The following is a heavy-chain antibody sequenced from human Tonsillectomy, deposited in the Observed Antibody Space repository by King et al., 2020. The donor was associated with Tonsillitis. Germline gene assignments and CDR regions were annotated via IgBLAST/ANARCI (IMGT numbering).Heavy chain of an antibody. CDR3: ASLQYSSGWPFDY. J-gene: IGHJ4*02. Sequence: QLVQSGEEVKKPGESLKISCKGPGYSFTSYWIGWVRQIHGKVLEWMGIIYPGDSDTRYSPCFQGHVTISADKSISTAYLQWSRLKVSDTAMYYCASLQYSSGWPFDYWGQGTLVTVSA. V-gene: IGHV5-51*01. CDR1: GYSFTSYW. CDR2: IYPGDSDT. D-gene: IGHD6-19*01.